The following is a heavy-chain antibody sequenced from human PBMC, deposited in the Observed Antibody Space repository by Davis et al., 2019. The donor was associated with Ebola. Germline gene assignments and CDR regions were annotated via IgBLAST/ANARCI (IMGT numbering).Heavy chain of an antibody. CDR2: FGTGGDT. CDR3: VKDSSNIWFDI. V-gene: IGHV3-23*01. J-gene: IGHJ3*02. D-gene: IGHD2/OR15-2a*01. Sequence: GGSLRLSCETCGFIFRNYVMSWVRPAPGKGLGWVSTFGTGGDTYYADSVKGRFAISRDNSRGTLYLQMNSLRVEDSAIYYCVKDSSNIWFDIWGQGTLVTVSS. CDR1: GFIFRNYV.